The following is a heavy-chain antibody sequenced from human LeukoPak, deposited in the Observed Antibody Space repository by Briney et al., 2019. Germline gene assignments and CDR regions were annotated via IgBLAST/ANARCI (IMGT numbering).Heavy chain of an antibody. CDR1: GFTFSNAW. V-gene: IGHV3-15*01. CDR2: IKSKTDGGTT. Sequence: PGGSLRLSCAASGFTFSNAWMSWVRQAPGKGLEWIGRIKSKTDGGTTDYAAPVKGRFTISRDDSKNTLYLQMSSLKTEDTAVYYCSTAVTFGGVIVHYWGQGTLVTVSS. CDR3: STAVTFGGVIVHY. D-gene: IGHD3-16*02. J-gene: IGHJ4*02.